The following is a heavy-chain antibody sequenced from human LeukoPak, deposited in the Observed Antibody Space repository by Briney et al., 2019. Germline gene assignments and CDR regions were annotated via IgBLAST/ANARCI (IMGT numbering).Heavy chain of an antibody. J-gene: IGHJ3*02. CDR2: IYHSGST. Sequence: SSETLSLTCAVSGGSISSSNWWSWVRQPPGKGLEWIGEIYHSGSTNYNPSLKSRVTISVDTSKNQFSLKLSSVTAADTAVYYCARDPGFYDILTGSTRPDAFDIWGQGTMVTVSS. CDR1: GGSISSSNW. CDR3: ARDPGFYDILTGSTRPDAFDI. D-gene: IGHD3-9*01. V-gene: IGHV4-4*02.